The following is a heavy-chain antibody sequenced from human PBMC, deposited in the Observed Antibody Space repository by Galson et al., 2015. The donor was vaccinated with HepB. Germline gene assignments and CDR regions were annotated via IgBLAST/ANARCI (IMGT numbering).Heavy chain of an antibody. CDR3: ARVSRCLEWLPFDY. CDR1: GFTVSSNY. CDR2: IYTGGST. D-gene: IGHD3-3*01. J-gene: IGHJ4*02. Sequence: SLRLSCAASGFTVSSNYMSWVRQAPGKGLEWVSVIYTGGSTYYADSVKGRFTISRDNSKNTLYLQMNSLRAEDTAVYYCARVSRCLEWLPFDYWGQGTLVTVSS. V-gene: IGHV3-53*01.